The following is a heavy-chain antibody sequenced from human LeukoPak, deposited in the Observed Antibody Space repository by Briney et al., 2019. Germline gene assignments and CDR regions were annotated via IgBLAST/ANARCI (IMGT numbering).Heavy chain of an antibody. V-gene: IGHV3-74*01. CDR1: GFTFSSYW. D-gene: IGHD5-18*01. J-gene: IGHJ4*02. CDR2: INTDGSST. CDR3: AREGYSYGYDY. Sequence: GGSLRLSCAASGFTFSSYWMHWVHQAPGKGLVWVSRINTDGSSTSYADSVKGRFTISRDNAKNTLYLQMNSLRAEDTAVYYCAREGYSYGYDYWGQGTLVTVSS.